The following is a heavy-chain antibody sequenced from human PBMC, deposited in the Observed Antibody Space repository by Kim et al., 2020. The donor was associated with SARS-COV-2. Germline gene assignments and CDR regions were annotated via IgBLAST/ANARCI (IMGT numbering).Heavy chain of an antibody. CDR2: IYYSGST. V-gene: IGHV4-39*07. CDR3: ARDLYYGMDV. Sequence: SETLSLTCTVSGGSISSSSYYWGWIRQPPGKGLEWIGSIYYSGSTYYNPSLKSRVTISVDTSKNQFSLKLSSVTAADTAVYYCARDLYYGMDVWGQGTTVTVSS. J-gene: IGHJ6*02. CDR1: GGSISSSSYY.